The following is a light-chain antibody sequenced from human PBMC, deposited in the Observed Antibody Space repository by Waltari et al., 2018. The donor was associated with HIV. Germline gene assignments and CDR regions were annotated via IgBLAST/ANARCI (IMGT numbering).Light chain of an antibody. Sequence: QSALTQPASVSGSFGQSITISCTGTSSDVGSYNLVSWYQYHPGKAPKLIIYEVSKRPSGFSNLFSGSKSGNTASLTVSGLQAEDEAHYYCCSYARSGIPFGGGTKLTVL. J-gene: IGLJ2*01. CDR1: SSDVGSYNL. CDR3: CSYARSGIP. V-gene: IGLV2-23*02. CDR2: EVS.